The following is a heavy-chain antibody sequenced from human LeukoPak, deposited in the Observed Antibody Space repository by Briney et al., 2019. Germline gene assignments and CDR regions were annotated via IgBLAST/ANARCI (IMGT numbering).Heavy chain of an antibody. CDR3: ARDKIFLTGTTKLHFDY. V-gene: IGHV1-18*01. D-gene: IGHD1-7*01. CDR2: ISAYNDNT. CDR1: GYTFTRYG. Sequence: GASVKVSCKASGYTFTRYGISRVRQAPGQGLEWMGWISAYNDNTNYVEKFQGRVTMTTDTSTSTAYMELRSLRSDDTAVYYCARDKIFLTGTTKLHFDYWGQGTLVTVSS. J-gene: IGHJ4*02.